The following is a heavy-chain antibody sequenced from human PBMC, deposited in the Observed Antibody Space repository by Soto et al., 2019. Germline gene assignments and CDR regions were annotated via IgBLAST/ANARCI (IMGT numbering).Heavy chain of an antibody. CDR2: INSDGRST. V-gene: IGHV3-74*01. J-gene: IGHJ4*02. D-gene: IGHD3-22*01. CDR3: ARVAYYDSSGHPKD. CDR1: GFTFSSSC. Sequence: GGSLRLSCASSGFTFSSSCIHYVRLAPGKGMVWASRINSDGRSTSYADSVKGRFTISRDNAKNTLYLQMNSLRAEATAVYYCARVAYYDSSGHPKDWGQGTLVTVSS.